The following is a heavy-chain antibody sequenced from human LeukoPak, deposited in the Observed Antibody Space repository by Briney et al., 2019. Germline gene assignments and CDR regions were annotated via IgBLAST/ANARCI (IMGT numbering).Heavy chain of an antibody. D-gene: IGHD4-11*01. CDR3: AKFRTTWSYFDY. J-gene: IGHJ4*02. CDR2: IRYDGSNK. V-gene: IGHV3-30*02. Sequence: PGGSLRLSCAASGFTFSSYGMHWVRQAPGKGLERVAFIRYDGSNKYYADSVKGRFTISRDNSKNTLYLQMNSLRAEDTAVYYCAKFRTTWSYFDYWGQGTLVTVSS. CDR1: GFTFSSYG.